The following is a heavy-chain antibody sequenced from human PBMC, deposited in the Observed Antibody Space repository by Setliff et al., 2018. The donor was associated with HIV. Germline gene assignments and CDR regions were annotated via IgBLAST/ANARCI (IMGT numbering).Heavy chain of an antibody. J-gene: IGHJ4*02. V-gene: IGHV4-34*01. CDR3: ARRIGGWIDY. CDR1: GGSFSGYY. Sequence: PSETLSLTCAVYGGSFSGYYWNWIRQPPGKGLEWIGQINHSGNTYYNPSLKSRVTISVDTSKNQFSLKLSSVTAADTAVYYCARRIGGWIDYWGQGTLVTVSS. D-gene: IGHD6-19*01. CDR2: INHSGNT.